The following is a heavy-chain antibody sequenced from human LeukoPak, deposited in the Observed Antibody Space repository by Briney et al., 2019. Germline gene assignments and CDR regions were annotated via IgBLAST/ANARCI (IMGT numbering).Heavy chain of an antibody. CDR2: IYYSGST. V-gene: IGHV4-39*01. CDR1: GGSISSSSYY. CDR3: ARPRTGGSRGGVFDY. Sequence: SETLSLTCTVSGGSISSSSYYWGWIRQPPGKGLEWIGSIYYSGSTYYNPSLKSRVTISVDTSKNQFSLKLSSVTAADTAVYYCARPRTGGSRGGVFDYWGQGTLVTVSS. J-gene: IGHJ4*02. D-gene: IGHD1-14*01.